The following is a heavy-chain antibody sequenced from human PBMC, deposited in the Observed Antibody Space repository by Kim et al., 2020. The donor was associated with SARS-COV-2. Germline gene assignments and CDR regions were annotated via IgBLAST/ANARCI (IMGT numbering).Heavy chain of an antibody. V-gene: IGHV1-69*04. J-gene: IGHJ4*02. CDR2: IIPILGIA. Sequence: SVKVSCKASGGTFSSYAISWVRQAPGQGLEWMGRIIPILGIANYAQKFQGRVTITADKSTSTAYMELSSLRSEDTAVYYCARDKGREIEYYWGQGTLVTVSS. CDR1: GGTFSSYA. CDR3: ARDKGREIEYY. D-gene: IGHD2-21*01.